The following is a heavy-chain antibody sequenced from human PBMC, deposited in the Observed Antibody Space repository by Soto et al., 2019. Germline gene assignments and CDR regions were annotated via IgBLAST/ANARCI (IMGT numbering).Heavy chain of an antibody. D-gene: IGHD3-16*01. CDR3: ARDRDHAYDY. Sequence: QVQLVQSGAEVKKPGSSVKVSCKASGGTFSSFAISWVRQAPGQGLEWMGRIIPIFGTTNYAQKFQGRVTITADKSTSTAKTEVTTLRSEDTAVYYCARDRDHAYDYWGQGTLVTISS. J-gene: IGHJ4*02. V-gene: IGHV1-69*06. CDR1: GGTFSSFA. CDR2: IIPIFGTT.